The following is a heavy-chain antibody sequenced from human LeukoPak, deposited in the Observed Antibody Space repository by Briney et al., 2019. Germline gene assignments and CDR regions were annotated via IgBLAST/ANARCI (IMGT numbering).Heavy chain of an antibody. D-gene: IGHD2-2*02. CDR1: GFTVSSNY. CDR3: ASTNYCSSTSCYSYYYYGMDV. CDR2: IYSGGST. Sequence: AGGSLRLSCAASGFTVSSNYMSWVRQAPGKGLEWVSVIYSGGSTYYADSVKGRFTISRDNSKNTLYLQMNSLRAEDTAVYYCASTNYCSSTSCYSYYYYGMDVWGQGTTVTVSS. J-gene: IGHJ6*02. V-gene: IGHV3-66*01.